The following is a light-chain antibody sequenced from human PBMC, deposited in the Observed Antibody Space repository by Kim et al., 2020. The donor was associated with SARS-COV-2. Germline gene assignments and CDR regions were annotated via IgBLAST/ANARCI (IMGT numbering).Light chain of an antibody. V-gene: IGKV3-20*01. CDR1: QSVSNSY. CDR2: GAS. CDR3: HQYGSAPWT. J-gene: IGKJ1*01. Sequence: EIVLTQSPCTLSLSPGERATLSCRASQSVSNSYLAWYHQKAGQAPRLLIYGASNRATDIPNRFSGSGSGTDFTLTISRLEPEDSAVYYCHQYGSAPWTFGQGTKVEI.